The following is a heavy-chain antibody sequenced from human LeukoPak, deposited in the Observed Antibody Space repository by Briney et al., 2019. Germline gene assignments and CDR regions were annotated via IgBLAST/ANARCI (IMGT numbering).Heavy chain of an antibody. CDR2: IIPIFGTA. V-gene: IGHV1-69*05. CDR1: GGTFSSYA. J-gene: IGHJ5*02. D-gene: IGHD6-13*01. Sequence: ASVKVSCKASGGTFSSYAISWVRQAPGQGLEWMGGIIPIFGTANYAQKFQGRVTITTDESTSTAYMELSSLRSEDTAVYYCARDLKSSTNWFDPWGQGTLVTVSS. CDR3: ARDLKSSTNWFDP.